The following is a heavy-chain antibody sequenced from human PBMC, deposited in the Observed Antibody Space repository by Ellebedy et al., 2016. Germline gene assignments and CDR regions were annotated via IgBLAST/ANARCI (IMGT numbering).Heavy chain of an antibody. V-gene: IGHV3-23*01. J-gene: IGHJ4*02. CDR3: RQGHYFDQ. CDR1: GFSVSNYF. CDR2: ISGAGYTT. Sequence: GESLKISXATSGFSVSNYFMTWIRRAPGKGLEWVATISGAGYTTFFADSVKGRFTISRDNSKNTLYLQMNNLRVEDTALYYCRQGHYFDQWGQGALVTVSS.